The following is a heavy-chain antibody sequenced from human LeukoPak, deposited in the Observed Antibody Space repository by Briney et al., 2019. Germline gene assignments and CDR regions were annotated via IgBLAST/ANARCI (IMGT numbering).Heavy chain of an antibody. CDR2: IKEDGSEK. J-gene: IGHJ3*02. CDR1: GFTLSSYW. CDR3: ARDWVAGVPFDAFDI. D-gene: IGHD3-10*01. Sequence: QPGGSLRLSCAASGFTLSSYWMSWVRQAPGKGLEWVADIKEDGSEKYSVDSVKGRFTISRDNAQNSVYLHMNSLTAEDTALYYCARDWVAGVPFDAFDIWGQGTMVSVSS. V-gene: IGHV3-7*03.